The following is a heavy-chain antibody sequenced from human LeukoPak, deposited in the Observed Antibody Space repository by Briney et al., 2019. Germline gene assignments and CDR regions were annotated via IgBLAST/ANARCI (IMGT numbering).Heavy chain of an antibody. CDR2: ISAYNGNT. V-gene: IGHV1-18*01. Sequence: ASVKVSCKASGHTFTSYGISWVRQAPGQGLEWMGWISAYNGNTNYAQKLQGRVTMATDTSTSTAYMELRSLRSDDTAVYYCARDLSGMGTYNYWGQGTLVTVSS. CDR3: ARDLSGMGTYNY. J-gene: IGHJ4*02. CDR1: GHTFTSYG. D-gene: IGHD1-14*01.